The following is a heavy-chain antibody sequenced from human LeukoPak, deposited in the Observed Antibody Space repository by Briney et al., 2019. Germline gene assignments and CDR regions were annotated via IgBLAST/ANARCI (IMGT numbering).Heavy chain of an antibody. J-gene: IGHJ5*02. V-gene: IGHV1-2*02. CDR3: ATGVDMIWFALQS. CDR1: GYTFSGYY. D-gene: IGHD3-10*01. Sequence: ASVKVSCKTSGYTFSGYYLNWVRQAPGQGLEWMGWINANSGETNYAQKFQGRVTMTRDTSISTAYMELSRLNSDDTTVYYCATGVDMIWFALQSWGQGTLVSVSS. CDR2: INANSGET.